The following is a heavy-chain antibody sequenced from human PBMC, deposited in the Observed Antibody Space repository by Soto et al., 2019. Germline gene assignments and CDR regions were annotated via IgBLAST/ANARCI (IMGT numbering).Heavy chain of an antibody. CDR2: ISRTSTYI. J-gene: IGHJ4*02. V-gene: IGHV3-21*01. CDR3: ARDHSGTAFDY. Sequence: ESGGGLGKPGGSLRLSCAASGFSFSTYSMNWVRQAPGQGLEWVSSISRTSTYIYYADSLKGRFTISRDNAKNSVYLQMNSLRVEDTAVYYCARDHSGTAFDYWGQGTLVTVSS. CDR1: GFSFSTYS. D-gene: IGHD1-26*01.